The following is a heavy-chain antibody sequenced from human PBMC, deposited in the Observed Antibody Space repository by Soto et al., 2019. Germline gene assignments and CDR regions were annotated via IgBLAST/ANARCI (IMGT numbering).Heavy chain of an antibody. D-gene: IGHD3-22*01. CDR1: GFTFSSYG. Sequence: GGSLRLSCAASGFTFSSYGMHWVRQAPGKGLEWVAVISYDGSNKYYADSVKGRFTISRDNSKNTLYLQMNSLRAEDTAVYYCAKNPDSSGYLFDHWGHGTLVTVSS. V-gene: IGHV3-30*18. CDR3: AKNPDSSGYLFDH. CDR2: ISYDGSNK. J-gene: IGHJ4*01.